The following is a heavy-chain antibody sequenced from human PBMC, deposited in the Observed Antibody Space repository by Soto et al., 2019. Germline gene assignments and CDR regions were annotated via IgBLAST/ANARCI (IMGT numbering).Heavy chain of an antibody. CDR2: IYRSGST. CDR3: ARVFYTDSGGYPRPIFDS. CDR1: GASVTDYS. D-gene: IGHD3-22*01. J-gene: IGHJ4*02. Sequence: QVQLQGSGPGLVRPSGTLSLTCSVSGASVTDYSWTWIRQPAGSGLEWIGLIYRSGSTTYNPSLESRVTMSLATSKTQCSLRLTSVAAAETAVYYCARVFYTDSGGYPRPIFDSWSQGTLVTVSS. V-gene: IGHV4-4*07.